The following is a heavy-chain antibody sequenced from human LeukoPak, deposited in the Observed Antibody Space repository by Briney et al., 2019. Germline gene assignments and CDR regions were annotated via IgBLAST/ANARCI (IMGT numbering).Heavy chain of an antibody. V-gene: IGHV4-34*01. Sequence: PSETLSLTCAVYGGSFSGYYWSWIRQPPGKGLEWLGEINHSGSTNYNPSLKSRVPISVDTSKNPFSLKLSSVTAADTAVYYCARGIAKRAARPPTRGRGPSTFDYWGQGTLVTVSS. CDR1: GGSFSGYY. CDR3: ARGIAKRAARPPTRGRGPSTFDY. J-gene: IGHJ4*02. D-gene: IGHD6-6*01. CDR2: INHSGST.